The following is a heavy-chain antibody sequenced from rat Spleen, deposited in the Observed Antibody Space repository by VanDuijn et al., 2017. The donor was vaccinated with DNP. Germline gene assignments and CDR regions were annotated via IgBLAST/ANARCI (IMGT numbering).Heavy chain of an antibody. D-gene: IGHD1-10*01. J-gene: IGHJ1*01. CDR2: ISYEGSAT. CDR1: GFTFSDYY. CDR3: ARQDITFRYWYFDF. Sequence: EVLLVESDGGLVQPGRSLKLSCAVSGFTFSDYYMAWVRQAPAKGLEWVASISYEGSATYYGDSVKGRFTISRDNAKSTLYLQMDSLRSEDTATYYCARQDITFRYWYFDFWGPGTMVTVSS. V-gene: IGHV5-22*01.